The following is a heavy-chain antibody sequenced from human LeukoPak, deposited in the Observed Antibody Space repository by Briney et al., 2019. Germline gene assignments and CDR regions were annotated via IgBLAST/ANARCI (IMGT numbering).Heavy chain of an antibody. D-gene: IGHD5-24*01. CDR2: IFWNSGTI. CDR3: AKIYVEMATLYYFDY. J-gene: IGHJ4*02. Sequence: SLRLSCAASGFTFDEYAMHWVRQAPGKGLEWVSTIFWNSGTIGYADSVRGRFTISRDNAKNSLYLQMNSLRAEDTALYYCAKIYVEMATLYYFDYWGQGTLVTVSS. V-gene: IGHV3-9*01. CDR1: GFTFDEYA.